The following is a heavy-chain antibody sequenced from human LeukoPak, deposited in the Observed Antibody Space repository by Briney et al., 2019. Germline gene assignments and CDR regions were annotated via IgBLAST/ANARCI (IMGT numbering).Heavy chain of an antibody. V-gene: IGHV3-33*08. D-gene: IGHD5-18*01. J-gene: IGHJ6*02. CDR3: AREEIPQIQLEGGGTLYNYYYYGMDV. CDR1: GFTFSNYW. Sequence: PGGSLRLSCAASGFTFSNYWMHWARQAPGKGLEWVAVIWYDGSNKYYADSVKGRFTISRDNSKNTLYLQMNSLRAEDTAVYYFAREEIPQIQLEGGGTLYNYYYYGMDVWGQGTTVTVSS. CDR2: IWYDGSNK.